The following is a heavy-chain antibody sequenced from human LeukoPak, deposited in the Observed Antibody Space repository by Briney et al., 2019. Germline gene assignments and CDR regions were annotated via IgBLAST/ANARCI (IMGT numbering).Heavy chain of an antibody. Sequence: SETLSLTCTVSGGSISSYYWSWIRQPPGQGLEWIGYIYYSGSTNYNPSLKSRVTISVDTSKNQFSLKLSSVTAADTAVYYCARTYDSSGYYDFDYWGQGTLVTVSS. CDR1: GGSISSYY. J-gene: IGHJ4*02. D-gene: IGHD3-22*01. V-gene: IGHV4-59*08. CDR3: ARTYDSSGYYDFDY. CDR2: IYYSGST.